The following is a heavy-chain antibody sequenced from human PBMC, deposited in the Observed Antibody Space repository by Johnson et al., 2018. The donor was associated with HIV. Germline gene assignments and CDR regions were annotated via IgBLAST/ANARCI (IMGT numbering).Heavy chain of an antibody. CDR1: GFTVSSNY. V-gene: IGHV3-66*01. CDR3: ASGVTARAPLLI. CDR2: IYSGGST. D-gene: IGHD6-6*01. J-gene: IGHJ3*02. Sequence: MQLVESGGGVVQPGGSLRLSCAASGFTVSSNYMSWVRQAPGKGLEWVSVIYSGGSTYYADSVKGRFTISRDNSKNTLYLQMNSLRAEDTAMYYCASGVTARAPLLIWGQGTMVTVSS.